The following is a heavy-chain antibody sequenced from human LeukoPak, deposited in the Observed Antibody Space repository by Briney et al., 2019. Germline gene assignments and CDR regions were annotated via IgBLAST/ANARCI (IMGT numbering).Heavy chain of an antibody. V-gene: IGHV3-48*01. Sequence: TGGSLRRSCAASGFTFSSYSMNWVRQAPGKGLEWVSYISSSSSTIYYADSVKGRFTISRDNAKNPLYLQMNSLRAEDTAVYYCATSSGYSYGWGQGTLVTVSS. CDR3: ATSSGYSYG. CDR1: GFTFSSYS. D-gene: IGHD5-18*01. CDR2: ISSSSSTI. J-gene: IGHJ4*02.